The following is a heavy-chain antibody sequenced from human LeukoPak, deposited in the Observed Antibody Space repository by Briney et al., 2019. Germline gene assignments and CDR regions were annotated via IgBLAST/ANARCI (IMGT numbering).Heavy chain of an antibody. CDR1: GFSFDNYG. D-gene: IGHD1-26*01. V-gene: IGHV3-48*01. J-gene: IGHJ4*02. CDR3: VRDQQWESPHYFDF. Sequence: GGSLRLSCVTSGFSFDNYGMSWVRRAPGKGLEWISYFSSRKNIVNYADSVKGRFTISRDKAKTSLYLQMNSLRAEDTAVYYCVRDQQWESPHYFDFWGQGTPVTVSS. CDR2: FSSRKNIV.